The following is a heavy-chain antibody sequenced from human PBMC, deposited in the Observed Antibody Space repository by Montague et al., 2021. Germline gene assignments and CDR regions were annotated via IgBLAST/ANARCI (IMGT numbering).Heavy chain of an antibody. CDR3: ARGQWLVPYYLDS. V-gene: IGHV4-61*01. J-gene: IGHJ4*02. Sequence: SETLSLTCNVSGGSVSTGNYCWTWIRQPPGKELEWIGYIYYTGSSKYNPSLESRVTISISTSKKQFTLKLSSVTAADTAVHYCARGQWLVPYYLDSWGQGTLVTVSS. D-gene: IGHD6-19*01. CDR2: IYYTGSS. CDR1: GGSVSTGNYC.